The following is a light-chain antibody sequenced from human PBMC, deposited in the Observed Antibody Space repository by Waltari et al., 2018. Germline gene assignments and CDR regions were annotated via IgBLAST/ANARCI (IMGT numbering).Light chain of an antibody. Sequence: DIQMTQSPSTLSAFVGDRVTITCRASQTIDTWVAWYQQKPGKAPKLLINKASSLESGVPSRFSGSGSGTEFTLTINNLQPDDFATYYCQQYNVYSPTCGQGTKLEIK. V-gene: IGKV1-5*03. CDR3: QQYNVYSPT. CDR2: KAS. J-gene: IGKJ2*01. CDR1: QTIDTW.